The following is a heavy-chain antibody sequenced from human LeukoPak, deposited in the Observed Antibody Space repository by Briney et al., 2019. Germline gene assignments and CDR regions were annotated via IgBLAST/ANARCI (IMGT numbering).Heavy chain of an antibody. CDR3: ARVGFLEWLFIDY. J-gene: IGHJ4*02. Sequence: SETLSLTCTVSGGSVSSGSYYWSWIRQPPGQGLEWIGYIYYSGSPNYNPSLKSRVTISVDTSKNQFSLKLSSVTAADTAVYYCARVGFLEWLFIDYWGQGTLVTVSS. CDR2: IYYSGSP. D-gene: IGHD3-3*02. CDR1: GGSVSSGSYY. V-gene: IGHV4-61*01.